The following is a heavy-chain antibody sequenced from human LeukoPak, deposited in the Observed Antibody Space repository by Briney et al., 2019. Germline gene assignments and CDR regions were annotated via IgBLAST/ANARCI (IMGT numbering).Heavy chain of an antibody. J-gene: IGHJ4*02. V-gene: IGHV6-1*01. CDR3: ARGPVGHFDS. CDR1: GDSVSSHSTT. Sequence: SQTLSLTCVISGDSVSSHSTTWNWIRQSPSRGLEWLGRTFYRAKRYSDYAISVKSRITITADTSKNQFSLQLNPVTPDDTAVYYCARGPVGHFDSWGQGALFTVSS. CDR2: TFYRAKRYS.